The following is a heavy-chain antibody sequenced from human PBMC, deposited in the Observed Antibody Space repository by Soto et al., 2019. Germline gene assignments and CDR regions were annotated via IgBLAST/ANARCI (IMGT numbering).Heavy chain of an antibody. CDR2: VYYSGSA. J-gene: IGHJ4*02. Sequence: QLQLLESGPGLVKPSETLSLTCTVSGGSVSNNSYYWGWIRQPPGKRLEWIGSVYYSGSAYYNPSLKSRLTIAVDTSMNRFSLKLRSVTAADTAIYYCARRPLVRGIIPYYFDYWGQGTLVTVSS. CDR1: GGSVSNNSYY. V-gene: IGHV4-39*02. D-gene: IGHD3-10*01. CDR3: ARRPLVRGIIPYYFDY.